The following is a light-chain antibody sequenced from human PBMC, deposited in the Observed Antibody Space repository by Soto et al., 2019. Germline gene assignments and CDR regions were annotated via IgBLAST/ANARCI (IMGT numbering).Light chain of an antibody. V-gene: IGKV3-11*01. CDR1: ESVSNY. J-gene: IGKJ3*01. Sequence: EVVLTQSPATLSLSPGDRATLSCRASESVSNYLAWYQQKPGQPPRLVIYDVSSRATGIPARFSGSGSGTDFTLTISSLEPEDFAVYYCQHRSYWPFTFGPGTRVDI. CDR3: QHRSYWPFT. CDR2: DVS.